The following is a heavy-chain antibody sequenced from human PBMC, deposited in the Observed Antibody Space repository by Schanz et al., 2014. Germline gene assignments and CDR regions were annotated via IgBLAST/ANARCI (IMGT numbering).Heavy chain of an antibody. J-gene: IGHJ3*02. CDR2: IYSGGST. CDR3: EKCIGWYGRCAFDI. D-gene: IGHD6-19*01. V-gene: IGHV3-53*01. CDR1: GFTVSSNY. Sequence: EVQLVESGGGLIQPGGSLRLSCAASGFTVSSNYMSWVRQAPGKGLEWVAVIYSGGSTFYTDSVKGRFTISRDNSKNTMYLQMNSLIAEATAVYDCEKCIGWYGRCAFDIWGQGTMVTVSS.